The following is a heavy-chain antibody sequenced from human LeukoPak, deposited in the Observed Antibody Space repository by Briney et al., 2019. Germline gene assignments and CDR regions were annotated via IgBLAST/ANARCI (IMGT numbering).Heavy chain of an antibody. D-gene: IGHD2-15*01. CDR3: ARDGGYCSGSSCFGDAFDV. V-gene: IGHV3-7*01. J-gene: IGHJ3*01. CDR1: GFTFSNYW. CDR2: IKKDGSEK. Sequence: GGSLRLSCAASGFTFSNYWMSWARQGPGKGLELVANIKKDGSEKDYVDSVKGRFTISRDNAKNSLYLHMNSLRAEDTAVYYCARDGGYCSGSSCFGDAFDVWGQGTRVTVSS.